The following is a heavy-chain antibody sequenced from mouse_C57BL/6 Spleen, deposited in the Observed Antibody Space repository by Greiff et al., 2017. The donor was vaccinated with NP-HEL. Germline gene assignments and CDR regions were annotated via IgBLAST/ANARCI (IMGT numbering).Heavy chain of an antibody. CDR2: IDPETGGT. V-gene: IGHV1-15*01. CDR1: GYTFTDYE. D-gene: IGHD1-1*01. J-gene: IGHJ4*01. Sequence: QVQLKESGAELVRPGASVTLSCKASGYTFTDYEMHWVKQTPVHGLEWIGAIDPETGGTAYNQKFKGKAILTADKSSSTAYMELRSLTSEDSAVYYCTRETDYYGSSPYYAMDYWGQGTSVTVSS. CDR3: TRETDYYGSSPYYAMDY.